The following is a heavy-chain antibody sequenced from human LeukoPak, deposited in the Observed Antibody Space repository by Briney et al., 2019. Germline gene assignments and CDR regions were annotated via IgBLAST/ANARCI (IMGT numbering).Heavy chain of an antibody. Sequence: GGSLRLSCAASGFTFSSYAMSWVRQAPGKGLEWVSAISGSGRSTYYADSVKGRFTISRDNSKNTLYLQMNSLRAEDTAVYYCAKIPRAQDYFQHWGQGTLVTVSS. CDR2: ISGSGRST. V-gene: IGHV3-23*01. D-gene: IGHD2-2*02. J-gene: IGHJ1*01. CDR3: AKIPRAQDYFQH. CDR1: GFTFSSYA.